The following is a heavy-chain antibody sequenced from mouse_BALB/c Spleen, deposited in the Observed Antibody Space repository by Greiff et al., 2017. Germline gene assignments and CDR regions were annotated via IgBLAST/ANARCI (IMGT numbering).Heavy chain of an antibody. CDR3: ARGGNYGWYFDV. D-gene: IGHD2-1*01. CDR1: GFTFSSYA. CDR2: ISSGGSYT. J-gene: IGHJ1*01. Sequence: EVQRVESGGGLVKPGGSLKLSCAASGFTFSSYAMSWVRQTPEKRLEWVATISSGGSYTYYPDSVKGRFTISRDNAKNTLYLQMSSLRSEDTAMYYCARGGNYGWYFDVWGAGTTVTVSS. V-gene: IGHV5-9-3*01.